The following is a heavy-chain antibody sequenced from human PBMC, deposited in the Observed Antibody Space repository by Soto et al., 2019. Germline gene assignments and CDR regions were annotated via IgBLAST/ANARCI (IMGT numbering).Heavy chain of an antibody. CDR3: ARGLRIGRGGFWFDP. V-gene: IGHV6-1*01. CDR2: TYYRSKCYN. Sequence: QTLSLTCAISGDSVSSNSAAWNWIRQSPSRGLEWLGGTYYRSKCYNDYAVSVKRRITINPDTPKNQFSLQLNSVTPEDTAVYYCARGLRIGRGGFWFDPWGQGTLVTVSS. D-gene: IGHD3-16*01. CDR1: GDSVSSNSAA. J-gene: IGHJ5*02.